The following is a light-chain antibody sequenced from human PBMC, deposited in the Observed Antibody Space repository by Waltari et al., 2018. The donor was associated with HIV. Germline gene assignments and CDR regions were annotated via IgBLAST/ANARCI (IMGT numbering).Light chain of an antibody. CDR2: DVN. CDR1: SSDVGAYNY. Sequence: QSALTQPRSVSGFPGQSVTISCTGTSSDVGAYNYVSWYQHHPNKGPKLLIYDVNKRPPGVPDRFSGSKSGNTASLTISGLQAEDEADYYCCSYADTYFVLFGGRTKLTVL. CDR3: CSYADTYFVL. J-gene: IGLJ2*01. V-gene: IGLV2-11*01.